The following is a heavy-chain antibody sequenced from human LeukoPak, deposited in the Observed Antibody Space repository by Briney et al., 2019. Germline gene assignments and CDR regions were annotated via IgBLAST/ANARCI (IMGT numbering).Heavy chain of an antibody. V-gene: IGHV3-9*03. J-gene: IGHJ3*02. Sequence: GGSLRLSCAASGFTFDDYAMHWVRQAPGKGLEWVSGISWNSGSIGYADSVKGRFTISRDNAKNSLYLQMNSLRAEDMALYYCAKDGVRGAFDIWGQGTMVTVSS. CDR3: AKDGVRGAFDI. CDR2: ISWNSGSI. D-gene: IGHD2-8*01. CDR1: GFTFDDYA.